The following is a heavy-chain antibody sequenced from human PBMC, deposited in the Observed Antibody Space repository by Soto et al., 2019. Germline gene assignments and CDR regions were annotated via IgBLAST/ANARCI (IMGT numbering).Heavy chain of an antibody. CDR3: ARWDCYGDF. J-gene: IGHJ4*02. CDR1: GFSFSTYS. V-gene: IGHV3-23*01. D-gene: IGHD2-21*02. Sequence: EVQLLESGGGLVQPGGSLRLSCAASGFSFSTYSMAWVRQTPGKGLAWVSGLSGGGSNTFYADSVQGRFTISVDNSKNPVYLQMTSLRVEDTAVYYCARWDCYGDFWGQGTLVTVSS. CDR2: LSGGGSNT.